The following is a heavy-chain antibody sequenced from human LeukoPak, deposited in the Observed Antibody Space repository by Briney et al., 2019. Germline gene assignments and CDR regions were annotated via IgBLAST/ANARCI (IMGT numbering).Heavy chain of an antibody. J-gene: IGHJ3*02. D-gene: IGHD3-22*01. V-gene: IGHV3-48*01. CDR2: ISSSSSTI. Sequence: GGSLRLSCAASGFTFSSYSMNWVRQAPGKGLEWVSYISSSSSTIYYADSVKGRFTISRDNAKNSLYLQMNSLRAEDTTVYYCARDHHRRLYDSQARDTFDIWGQGTMVTVSS. CDR3: ARDHHRRLYDSQARDTFDI. CDR1: GFTFSSYS.